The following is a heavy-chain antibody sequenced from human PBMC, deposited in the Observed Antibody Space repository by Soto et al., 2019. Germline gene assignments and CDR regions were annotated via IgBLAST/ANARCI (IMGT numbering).Heavy chain of an antibody. Sequence: QVQLVQSGAEVKKPGASVKVSCKASGYTFSSFGINWVRQAPGQGLEWMGWISAYNGNTKYAQKFQGRVTTTTNTSTSTAYMELRSLIAESTPVYYCARVEGRGFGGGRYGMDVWGQGTTVTVSS. J-gene: IGHJ6*02. V-gene: IGHV1-18*01. CDR3: ARVEGRGFGGGRYGMDV. CDR2: ISAYNGNT. CDR1: GYTFSSFG. D-gene: IGHD3-10*01.